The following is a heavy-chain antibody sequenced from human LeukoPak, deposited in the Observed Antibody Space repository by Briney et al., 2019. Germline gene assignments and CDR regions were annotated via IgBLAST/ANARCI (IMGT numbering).Heavy chain of an antibody. D-gene: IGHD3-3*01. CDR1: GGSISTGDYY. Sequence: SQTLSLTCPVSGGSISTGDYYWSWIRQHPEKGLEWIGYIYYSGSAYYNPSLKGRVNVSIDTTKNQFSLRLSSVTAADTAVYYCARADFRGGYFASFDYWGQGTLVTVSS. V-gene: IGHV4-31*03. CDR2: IYYSGSA. CDR3: ARADFRGGYFASFDY. J-gene: IGHJ4*02.